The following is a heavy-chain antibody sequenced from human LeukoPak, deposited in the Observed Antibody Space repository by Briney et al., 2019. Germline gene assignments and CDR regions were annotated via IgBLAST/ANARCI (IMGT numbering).Heavy chain of an antibody. J-gene: IGHJ1*01. Sequence: EASVKVSCTASGYTFTTYTIHWVRQAPGQRLEWMGWINAGNGNTKYSQSFQGRVTITRDTSSSTAYMELSRLRSDGTAVYYCARDPPPYSSSSEYFQHWGQGTLVTVSS. V-gene: IGHV1-3*01. CDR2: INAGNGNT. CDR3: ARDPPPYSSSSEYFQH. D-gene: IGHD6-6*01. CDR1: GYTFTTYT.